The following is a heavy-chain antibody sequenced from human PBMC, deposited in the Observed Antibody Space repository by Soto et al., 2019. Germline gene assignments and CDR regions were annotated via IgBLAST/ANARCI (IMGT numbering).Heavy chain of an antibody. CDR2: ISWNSGNL. CDR3: AKGASATVFAFNDY. J-gene: IGHJ4*02. CDR1: GFTFDDYA. D-gene: IGHD4-17*01. V-gene: IGHV3-9*01. Sequence: EVQLVESGGGLVQPGRSLRLSCAASGFTFDDYAMHWVRQGPGKGLEWVSSISWNSGNLGYADSVKGRFTISRDNAKNSLFLQMNSLRGEETALYYCAKGASATVFAFNDYWCQGTRVTVSS.